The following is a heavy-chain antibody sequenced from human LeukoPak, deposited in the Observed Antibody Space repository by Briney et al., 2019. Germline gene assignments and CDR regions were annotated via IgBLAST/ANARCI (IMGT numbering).Heavy chain of an antibody. CDR2: INPNSGGT. CDR1: GYTFTGYY. Sequence: GASVKVSCKASGYTFTGYYMYWVRQAPGQGLEWMGWINPNSGGTNYAQKFQGRVTMTRDTSISTAYMELSRLRSDDTAVYYCARVLRYFEEDYYGMDVWGQGTTVTVSS. J-gene: IGHJ6*02. V-gene: IGHV1-2*02. D-gene: IGHD3-9*01. CDR3: ARVLRYFEEDYYGMDV.